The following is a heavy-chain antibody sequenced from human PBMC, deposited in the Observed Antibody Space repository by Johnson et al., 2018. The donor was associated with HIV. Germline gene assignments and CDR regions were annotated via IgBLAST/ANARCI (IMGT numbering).Heavy chain of an antibody. D-gene: IGHD1-7*01. V-gene: IGHV3-11*01. J-gene: IGHJ3*02. CDR1: GFTFSDYY. CDR2: ISSSGSII. Sequence: QVQLVESGGGLVKPGGSLRLSCAASGFTFSDYYMSWIRQAPGKGLEWVSYISSSGSIIYYGDSVKGRFTISRDNAKNSLYLQMKSLRADDTAVYYCGRDSVREVELPDGFDIWGPGTMVTVSS. CDR3: GRDSVREVELPDGFDI.